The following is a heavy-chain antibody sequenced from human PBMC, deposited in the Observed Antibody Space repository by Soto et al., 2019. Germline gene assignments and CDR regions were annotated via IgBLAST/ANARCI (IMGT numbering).Heavy chain of an antibody. V-gene: IGHV4-38-2*01. CDR3: AARHFWSGPWTDRRLDY. D-gene: IGHD3-3*02. CDR1: GYSISSGYY. Sequence: PSETLSLTCAVSGYSISSGYYWGWIRQPPGKGLEWIGSIYHSGSTYYNPSLKSRVTISVDTSKNQFSLKLSSVTAADTAVYYCAARHFWSGPWTDRRLDYWGQGTLVTVSS. J-gene: IGHJ4*02. CDR2: IYHSGST.